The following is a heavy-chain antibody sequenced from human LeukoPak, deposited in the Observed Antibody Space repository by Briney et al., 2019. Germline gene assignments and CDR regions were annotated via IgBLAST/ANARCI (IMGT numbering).Heavy chain of an antibody. CDR2: ISGSGVGT. CDR3: AIGPPGGY. D-gene: IGHD3-16*01. V-gene: IGHV3-23*01. CDR1: GFTFSNFA. Sequence: GGSLRLSCAASGFTFSNFAMSWVRQAPGRGLEWVSAISGSGVGTYYADSVKGRFTISRGNSKNTLYLQMNSLRAEDTAVYYCAIGPPGGYWGQGTLVTVSS. J-gene: IGHJ4*02.